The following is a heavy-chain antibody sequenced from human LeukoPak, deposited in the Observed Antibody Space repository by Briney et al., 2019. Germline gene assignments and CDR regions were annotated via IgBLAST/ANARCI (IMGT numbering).Heavy chain of an antibody. V-gene: IGHV4-59*01. CDR1: GGSISSYY. J-gene: IGHJ1*01. Sequence: PSETLSHTCTVSGGSISSYYWSWIRQPPGKGLEWIGYIYYSGSTNYNPSLKSRVTISVDTSKNQFSLKLSSVTAADTAVYYCARRESLDCSGGSCYRAEYFQHWGQGTLVTVSS. D-gene: IGHD2-15*01. CDR2: IYYSGST. CDR3: ARRESLDCSGGSCYRAEYFQH.